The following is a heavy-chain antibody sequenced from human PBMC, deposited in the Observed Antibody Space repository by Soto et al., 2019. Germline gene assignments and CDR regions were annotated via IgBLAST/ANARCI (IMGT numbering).Heavy chain of an antibody. D-gene: IGHD6-19*01. CDR3: AKGKTSGWYYFDF. J-gene: IGHJ4*02. Sequence: GGSLRLSCAASGFTFDSCAMSWVRQAPGKGLEWILGISGSGGSTYYADSVKGRFTISRDNSKNTVYLQMNSLRADDTAVYYCAKGKTSGWYYFDFWGQGTLVTVSS. CDR2: ISGSGGST. V-gene: IGHV3-23*01. CDR1: GFTFDSCA.